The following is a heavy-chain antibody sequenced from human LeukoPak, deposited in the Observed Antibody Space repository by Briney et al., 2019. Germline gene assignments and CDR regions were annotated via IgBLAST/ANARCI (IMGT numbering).Heavy chain of an antibody. V-gene: IGHV3-21*01. CDR3: TRDPTYCLRYGYFDF. CDR2: INSVSSHI. Sequence: GGSLRLSCAASGFSLTSSAMNWVRQAPGKGLEWVSSINSVSSHIYYANSVRGRFTISRDNAKNSLYLQMSSLTAEDTAVYYCTRDPTYCLRYGYFDFWGQGVLVTVSS. CDR1: GFSLTSSA. D-gene: IGHD5/OR15-5a*01. J-gene: IGHJ4*02.